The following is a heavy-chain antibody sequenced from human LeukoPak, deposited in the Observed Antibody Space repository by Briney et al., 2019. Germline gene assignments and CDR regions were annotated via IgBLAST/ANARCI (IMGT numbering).Heavy chain of an antibody. D-gene: IGHD4-23*01. CDR1: GYTFTSYD. CDR2: MNPNSGNT. CDR3: ARGTIDYGGTRGRSYYYYYYMDV. V-gene: IGHV1-8*01. Sequence: ASVKVSCKASGYTFTSYDINWVRQATGQGLEWMGWMNPNSGNTGYAQKFQGRVTMTRNTSISTAYMELSSLRSEDTAVYYCARGTIDYGGTRGRSYYYYYYMDVWGKGTTVTISS. J-gene: IGHJ6*03.